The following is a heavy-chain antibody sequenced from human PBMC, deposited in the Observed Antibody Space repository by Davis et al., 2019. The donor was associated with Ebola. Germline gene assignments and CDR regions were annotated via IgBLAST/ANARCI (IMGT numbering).Heavy chain of an antibody. CDR1: GFTFSSYW. CDR2: IKQDGSEK. D-gene: IGHD3-10*01. CDR3: ARDRVLLWFGERMDV. Sequence: GESLKISCAASGFTFSSYWMSWVRQAPGKGLEWVANIKQDGSEKYYVDSVKGRFTISRDNAKNSLYLQMNSLRAEDTAVYYCARDRVLLWFGERMDVWGQGTTVTVSS. J-gene: IGHJ6*02. V-gene: IGHV3-7*01.